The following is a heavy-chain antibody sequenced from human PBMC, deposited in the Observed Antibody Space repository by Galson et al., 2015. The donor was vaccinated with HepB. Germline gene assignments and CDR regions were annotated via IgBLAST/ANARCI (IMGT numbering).Heavy chain of an antibody. CDR3: ARDRSYCSSTSCYPSPLRY. Sequence: SLRLSCAASGFTFSSYAMHWVRQAPGKGLEWVAVISYDGSNKYYADSVKGRFTISRDNSKNTLYLQMNSLRAEDTAVYYCARDRSYCSSTSCYPSPLRYWGQGTLVTVSS. J-gene: IGHJ4*02. V-gene: IGHV3-30-3*01. CDR1: GFTFSSYA. CDR2: ISYDGSNK. D-gene: IGHD2-2*01.